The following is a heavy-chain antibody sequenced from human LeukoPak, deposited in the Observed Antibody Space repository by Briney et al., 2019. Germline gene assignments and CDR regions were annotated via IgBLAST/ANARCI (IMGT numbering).Heavy chain of an antibody. J-gene: IGHJ4*02. Sequence: ASVKVSCKASGYTFTSYGISWVRQAPGQGLEWMGWISAYNGNTNYVQKLQGRVTMTRDTSTSTVYMELSSLRSEDTAVYYCARDQSDIVATITTFDYWGQGTLVTVSS. V-gene: IGHV1-18*01. CDR2: ISAYNGNT. CDR1: GYTFTSYG. D-gene: IGHD5-12*01. CDR3: ARDQSDIVATITTFDY.